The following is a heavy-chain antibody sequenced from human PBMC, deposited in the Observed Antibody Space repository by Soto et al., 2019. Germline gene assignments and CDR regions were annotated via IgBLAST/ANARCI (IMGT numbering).Heavy chain of an antibody. CDR3: AREVVRGSFFDF. D-gene: IGHD3-10*01. J-gene: IGHJ4*02. V-gene: IGHV4-31*03. CDR1: GGSITIGGYY. Sequence: QVQLEESGPGLVKPSQTLSLTCTVSGGSITIGGYYWSWIRQQPGKGQDWIGYIYYSGTTHYNPSLRSRVSMSVDTSKNQFSLNLSSVTAADTAVYFCAREVVRGSFFDFWGPGTLITVSS. CDR2: IYYSGTT.